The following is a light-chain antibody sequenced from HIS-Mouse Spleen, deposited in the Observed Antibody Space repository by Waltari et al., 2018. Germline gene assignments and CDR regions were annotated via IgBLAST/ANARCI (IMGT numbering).Light chain of an antibody. Sequence: QSALTQPASVSGSPGPSITIPCTGTSSDVGGYNYVSWYHQHPGKAPTLMIYDVSNRPSGVSNRFSGSKSGNTASLTISGLQAEDEADYYCSSYTSSSFNVVFGGGTKLTVL. J-gene: IGLJ2*01. CDR1: SSDVGGYNY. CDR3: SSYTSSSFNVV. CDR2: DVS. V-gene: IGLV2-14*03.